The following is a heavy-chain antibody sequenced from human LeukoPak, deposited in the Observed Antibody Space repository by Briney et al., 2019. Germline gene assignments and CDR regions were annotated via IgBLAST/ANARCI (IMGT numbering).Heavy chain of an antibody. CDR2: INHSGST. CDR1: GGSFSGYY. V-gene: IGHV4-34*01. CDR3: RRATPPPTYYYDSSGYYYFDY. D-gene: IGHD3-22*01. Sequence: SETLSLTCAVYGGSFSGYYWSWIRQPPGKGLEWIGEINHSGSTNYNPSLKSRVTISVDTSKNPFSPKLSSVTAADTAVYYCRRATPPPTYYYDSSGYYYFDYWGQGTLVTVPS. J-gene: IGHJ4*02.